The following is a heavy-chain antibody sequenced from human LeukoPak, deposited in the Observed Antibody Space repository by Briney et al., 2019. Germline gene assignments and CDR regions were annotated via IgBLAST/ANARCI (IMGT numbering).Heavy chain of an antibody. CDR2: INHSESP. CDR1: GGSISNNNYY. Sequence: TSETLSLTCTVSGGSISNNNYYWAWIRQPPGKGLEWIGEINHSESPNYNPSLKSRVTISVDTSKNQFSLKLTSVTAADTAVYYCARGQAAVASEGFDYWGQGTLVTVSS. J-gene: IGHJ4*02. CDR3: ARGQAAVASEGFDY. V-gene: IGHV4-39*07. D-gene: IGHD6-19*01.